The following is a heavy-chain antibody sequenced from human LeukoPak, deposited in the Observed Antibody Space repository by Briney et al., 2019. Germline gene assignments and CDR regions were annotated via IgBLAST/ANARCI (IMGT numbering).Heavy chain of an antibody. CDR3: ARDHYYGSGSFDY. Sequence: PGGSLRLSCAASGFTSRSYEMNWVRQAPGKGREWVSFISSSGGTIYYADSVKGRFTISRDNAKNSLFLQMNSLTAEDTAVYYCARDHYYGSGSFDYWGQGTLVTVSS. D-gene: IGHD3-10*01. J-gene: IGHJ4*02. CDR2: ISSSGGTI. V-gene: IGHV3-48*03. CDR1: GFTSRSYE.